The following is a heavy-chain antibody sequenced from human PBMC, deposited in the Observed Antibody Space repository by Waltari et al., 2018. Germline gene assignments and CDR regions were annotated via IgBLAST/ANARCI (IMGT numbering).Heavy chain of an antibody. CDR1: GGSISSSSYY. CDR3: ARLEADALRSDIVVVVAATPDY. CDR2: IYYSGST. J-gene: IGHJ4*02. D-gene: IGHD2-15*01. Sequence: QLQLQESGPGLVKPSETLSLPCTVSGGSISSSSYYWGWIRQHPGKGREWIGSIYYSGSTYYNPSLKSRVTISVDTSKNQFSLKLSSVTAADTAVYYCARLEADALRSDIVVVVAATPDYWGQGTLVTVSS. V-gene: IGHV4-39*01.